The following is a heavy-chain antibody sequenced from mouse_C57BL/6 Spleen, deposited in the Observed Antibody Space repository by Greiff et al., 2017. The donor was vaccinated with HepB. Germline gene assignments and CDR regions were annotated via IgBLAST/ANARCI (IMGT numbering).Heavy chain of an antibody. CDR2: IYPGSGNT. CDR3: ARSGTGWYFDV. Sequence: LQESGPELVKPGASVKISCKASGYSFTSYYIHWVKQRPGQGLEWIGWIYPGSGNTKYNEKFKGKATLTADTSSSTAYMQLSSLTSEDSAVYYCARSGTGWYFDVWGTGTTVTVSS. D-gene: IGHD4-1*01. J-gene: IGHJ1*03. V-gene: IGHV1-66*01. CDR1: GYSFTSYY.